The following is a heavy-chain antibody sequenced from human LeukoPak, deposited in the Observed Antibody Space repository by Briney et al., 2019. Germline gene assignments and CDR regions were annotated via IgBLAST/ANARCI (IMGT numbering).Heavy chain of an antibody. V-gene: IGHV3-7*03. Sequence: GGSLRLSCAASGLTFSSYWMSWVRQAPGKGLEWVANIKQDGSEKYYVDSVKGRFTISRDNAKNSLYLQMNSLRAEDTAVYYCAREDTAMGYYYYYGMDVWGKGTTVTVSS. CDR1: GLTFSSYW. J-gene: IGHJ6*04. CDR3: AREDTAMGYYYYYGMDV. D-gene: IGHD5-18*01. CDR2: IKQDGSEK.